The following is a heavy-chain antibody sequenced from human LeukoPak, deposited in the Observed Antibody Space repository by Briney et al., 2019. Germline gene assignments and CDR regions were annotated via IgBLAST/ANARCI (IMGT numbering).Heavy chain of an antibody. V-gene: IGHV5-51*01. CDR1: GYTLTTSW. Sequence: PGESLKISCQGFGYTLTTSWIGWVRQLPGKGLEWMAIIYAGNSDTKYSPSFQGQVSISTDRSISTAYLQWSSLQASDTAIYFCAILNHPDGRVYWGQGTLVTVSS. D-gene: IGHD5-24*01. J-gene: IGHJ4*02. CDR3: AILNHPDGRVY. CDR2: IYAGNSDT.